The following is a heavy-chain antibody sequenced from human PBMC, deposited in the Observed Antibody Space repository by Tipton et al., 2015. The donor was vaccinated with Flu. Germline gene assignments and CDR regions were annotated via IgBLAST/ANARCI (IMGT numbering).Heavy chain of an antibody. Sequence: TLSLTCAVSDGSISSSNWWTWVRQPPGKGLEWIGYIYYSGSTNYNPSLKSRVSISVDTSKNQFSLKLSSVTAADTAVYYCARHGNGSSTTRWFDPWGQGTLVTVSS. CDR1: DGSISSSNW. D-gene: IGHD1-26*01. CDR3: ARHGNGSSTTRWFDP. CDR2: IYYSGST. V-gene: IGHV4-4*02. J-gene: IGHJ5*02.